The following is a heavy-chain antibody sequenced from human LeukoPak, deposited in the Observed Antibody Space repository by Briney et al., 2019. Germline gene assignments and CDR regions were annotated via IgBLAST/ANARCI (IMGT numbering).Heavy chain of an antibody. CDR2: VGSGGTT. Sequence: PGGSLRLSCAASGFTFSDYAMNWVRQAPGKGLEWVSSVGSGGTTFYADSEKGRFSISRDNSKNMLYLQMNSLRVEDTAVYYCAKGGSGWYPGFDYWGQGTLVTVPS. J-gene: IGHJ4*02. D-gene: IGHD6-19*01. CDR1: GFTFSDYA. CDR3: AKGGSGWYPGFDY. V-gene: IGHV3-23*01.